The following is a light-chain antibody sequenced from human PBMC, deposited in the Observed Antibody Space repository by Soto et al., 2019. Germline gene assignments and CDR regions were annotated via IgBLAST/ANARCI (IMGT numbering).Light chain of an antibody. J-gene: IGLJ2*01. V-gene: IGLV1-44*01. CDR1: SSNIGINT. CDR3: AAWDDSLNGPV. Sequence: QPVLTQPPSVSATPGQRVTISCSGGSSNIGINTVNWYQQLPGTAPKILIYRTNQRPSGVPDRFSGSRSGTSASLAIGGLQTEDEATCHCAAWDDSLNGPVFGGGTKLTVL. CDR2: RTN.